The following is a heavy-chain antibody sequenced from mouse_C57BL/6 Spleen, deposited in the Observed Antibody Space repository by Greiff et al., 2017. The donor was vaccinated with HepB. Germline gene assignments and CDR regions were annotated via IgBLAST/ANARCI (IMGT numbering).Heavy chain of an antibody. Sequence: EVQLQQSGPELVKPGASVKISCKASGYSFTGYYVNWVKQSPEKSLEWIGEINPSTGGTTYNQKFKAKATLTVDKSSSTAYMQLKSLTSEDSAVYYCARYYGSRGGFAYWGQGTLVTVSA. V-gene: IGHV1-42*01. D-gene: IGHD1-1*01. CDR3: ARYYGSRGGFAY. CDR2: INPSTGGT. J-gene: IGHJ3*01. CDR1: GYSFTGYY.